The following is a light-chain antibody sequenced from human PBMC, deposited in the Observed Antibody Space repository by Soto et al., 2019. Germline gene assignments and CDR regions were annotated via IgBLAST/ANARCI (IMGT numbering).Light chain of an antibody. CDR3: CSYAGSYTFYV. J-gene: IGLJ1*01. CDR2: DVT. CDR1: SSDVGGYKY. V-gene: IGLV2-11*01. Sequence: QSALTQPRSVSGSPGQSVTISCTGTSSDVGGYKYVSWYQQHPGKAPKLMISDVTNRPARVPDRFSGSKSGNTASLTISGLQAEDEADYYCCSYAGSYTFYVFGTGTQLTVL.